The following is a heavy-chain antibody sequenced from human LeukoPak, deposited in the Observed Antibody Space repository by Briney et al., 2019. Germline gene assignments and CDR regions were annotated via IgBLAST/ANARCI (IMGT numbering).Heavy chain of an antibody. CDR3: ARERRFGELLLFDY. Sequence: ASVKVSCKASGYTFTSYDINWVRQATGQGLEWMGWMNPNSGNTGYAQKFQGRVTMTRNTSISTAYMELSSLRSEDTAVYYCARERRFGELLLFDYWGQGTLVTVSS. CDR2: MNPNSGNT. CDR1: GYTFTSYD. J-gene: IGHJ4*02. V-gene: IGHV1-8*01. D-gene: IGHD3-10*01.